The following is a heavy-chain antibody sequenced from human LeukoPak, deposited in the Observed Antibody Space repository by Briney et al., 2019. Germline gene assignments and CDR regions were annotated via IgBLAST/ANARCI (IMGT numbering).Heavy chain of an antibody. CDR1: GFTLSSSY. CDR2: IYSGGST. D-gene: IGHD6-13*01. J-gene: IGHJ4*02. V-gene: IGHV3-53*01. CDR3: ASSVLYSSTWAFDY. Sequence: PGGSLRLSCAASGFTLSSSYLTWVRRAPGKGLEGVSVIYSGGSTYYSDSVKGRFTISRDNSRNTLYLQLNSLRAEDTAVYFCASSVLYSSTWAFDYWGQGTLVTVSS.